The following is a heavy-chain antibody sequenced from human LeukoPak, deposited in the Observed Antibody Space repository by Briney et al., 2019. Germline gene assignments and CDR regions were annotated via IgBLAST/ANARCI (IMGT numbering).Heavy chain of an antibody. D-gene: IGHD2-21*02. CDR3: WSRHLTASLAAVYFDN. J-gene: IGHJ4*02. V-gene: IGHV5-51*01. CDR1: GYSFTNQW. CDR2: IYTGDSDT. Sequence: GEALKISCKGSGYSFTNQWIGWVRQMPGKGLEWMGIIYTGDSDTRYSPSFQGQVTISADKSISTAPLQWLSMNASDTAMYYVWSRHLTASLAAVYFDNWGQGTLVTVSS.